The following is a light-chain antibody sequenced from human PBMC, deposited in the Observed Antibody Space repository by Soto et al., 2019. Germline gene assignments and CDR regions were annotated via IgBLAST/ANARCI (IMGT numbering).Light chain of an antibody. V-gene: IGLV2-23*01. CDR1: SSDVGSYNL. CDR2: EGS. J-gene: IGLJ1*01. CDR3: CSYAGSSARSYV. Sequence: QSALTQPASVSGSPGQSITISFTVTSSDVGSYNLVPWYQQHPGKAPKLMIYEGSKRPSGVSNRFSGSKSGNTDSLTISGIQAEDEADYYCCSYAGSSARSYVFGTGTKLTVL.